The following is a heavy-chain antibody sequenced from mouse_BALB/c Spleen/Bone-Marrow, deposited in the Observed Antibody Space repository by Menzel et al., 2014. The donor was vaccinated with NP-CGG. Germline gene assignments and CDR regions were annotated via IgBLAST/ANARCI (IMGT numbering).Heavy chain of an antibody. J-gene: IGHJ2*01. D-gene: IGHD1-1*01. V-gene: IGHV14-3*02. Sequence: VQLQQSGAELVKPGASVKLSCTASGFNIKDTYMHWVKQRPEQGLEWVGRIDPANGITKYDPKFQGKATITADTSSNTAYLQLSSLTSEDTAVYYCARIYYYGRGYFDYWGQGTTLTVSS. CDR2: IDPANGIT. CDR3: ARIYYYGRGYFDY. CDR1: GFNIKDTY.